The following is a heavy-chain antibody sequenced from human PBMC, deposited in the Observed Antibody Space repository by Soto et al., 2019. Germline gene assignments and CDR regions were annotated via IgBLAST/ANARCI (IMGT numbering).Heavy chain of an antibody. CDR1: GYIFSSHC. CDR3: ARDVSGPGATYVMDV. V-gene: IGHV1-46*01. D-gene: IGHD2-2*01. J-gene: IGHJ6*02. Sequence: GASVKVSCKASGYIFSSHCIYWVRQAPGQGLQWMGIINPGGGRTAYAQKFQGRVTLTRDMSTSTVYMELTSLTYDDTAVYYCARDVSGPGATYVMDVWGQGXTVTVYS. CDR2: INPGGGRT.